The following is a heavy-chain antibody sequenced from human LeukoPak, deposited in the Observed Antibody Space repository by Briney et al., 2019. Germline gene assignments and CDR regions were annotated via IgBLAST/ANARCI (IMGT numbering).Heavy chain of an antibody. V-gene: IGHV3-21*01. CDR3: AREPDSSGDYSSYFDL. CDR2: ISSSSSYI. D-gene: IGHD3-22*01. CDR1: GFTFSSYS. J-gene: IGHJ2*01. Sequence: PGGSLRLSCAASGFTFSSYSMNWVRQAPGKGLEWVSSISSSSSYIYYADSVKGRFTISRDNAKNSLYLQMNSLRAEDTAVYYCAREPDSSGDYSSYFDLWGRGTLVTVSS.